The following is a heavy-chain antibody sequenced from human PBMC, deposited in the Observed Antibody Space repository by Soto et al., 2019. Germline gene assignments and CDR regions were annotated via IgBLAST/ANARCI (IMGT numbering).Heavy chain of an antibody. CDR3: ARDHGIAVAHNWFAH. CDR2: IYYSGST. J-gene: IGHJ5*02. V-gene: IGHV4-61*01. Sequence: QVQLQESGPGLVKPSETLSLTCTVSGGSVSSGSYYWSWIRQPPGKGLEWIGYIYYSGSTNYNPSLKSRVTISVDTSKNQFSLKLSSVTAADTAVYYCARDHGIAVAHNWFAHWGQGTLVTVSS. CDR1: GGSVSSGSYY. D-gene: IGHD6-19*01.